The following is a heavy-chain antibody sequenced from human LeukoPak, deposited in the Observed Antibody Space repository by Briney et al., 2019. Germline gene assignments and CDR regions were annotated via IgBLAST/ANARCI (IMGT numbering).Heavy chain of an antibody. D-gene: IGHD5-18*01. CDR2: ISTSGGST. V-gene: IGHV3-23*01. CDR3: AKEALQSLRYSYISNFDY. Sequence: GSLILSCAASGFTFRGYAMCWVRQAPGKGLEWVSAISTSGGSTYYADSVKGRFTISRDNSKNTLYLQMNSLRAEDTAVYYCAKEALQSLRYSYISNFDYWGQGTLVTVSS. CDR1: GFTFRGYA. J-gene: IGHJ4*02.